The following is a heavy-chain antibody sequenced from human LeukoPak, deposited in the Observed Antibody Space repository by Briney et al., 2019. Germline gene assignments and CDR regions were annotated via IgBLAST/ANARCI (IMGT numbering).Heavy chain of an antibody. CDR3: ARSGGNSGVAFDM. V-gene: IGHV3-48*02. J-gene: IGHJ3*02. CDR2: ISSSSSTK. Sequence: GGSLRLSCAASGFTFSIYSMNWARQAPGKGLEWVSYISSSSSTKYYADSVKGRFTISRDNAKNSLDLQMNSLRDEETAVYYCARSGGNSGVAFDMWGQGTMVTVSS. D-gene: IGHD4-23*01. CDR1: GFTFSIYS.